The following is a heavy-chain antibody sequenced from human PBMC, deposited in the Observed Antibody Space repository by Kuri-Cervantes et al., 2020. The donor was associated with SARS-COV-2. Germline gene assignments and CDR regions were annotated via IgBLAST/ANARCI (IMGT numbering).Heavy chain of an antibody. CDR1: GFTFSSYA. CDR3: ARDRVGVLDS. J-gene: IGHJ4*02. V-gene: IGHV3-30*04. D-gene: IGHD2-21*01. CDR2: ISDDGQNQ. Sequence: GGSLRLSCAASGFTFSSYAMNWVRQAPGKGLEWVAIISDDGQNQDFADSVKGRFTISSDNSKNTLCLNMSSLRAEGTAMYYCARDRVGVLDSWGQGTLVTVSS.